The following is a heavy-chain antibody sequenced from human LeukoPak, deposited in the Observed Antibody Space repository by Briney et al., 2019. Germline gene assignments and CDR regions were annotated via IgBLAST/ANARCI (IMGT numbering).Heavy chain of an antibody. V-gene: IGHV1-18*01. D-gene: IGHD3-22*01. J-gene: IGHJ4*02. CDR1: GYTFTNYG. Sequence: ASVKVSCKASGYTFTNYGISWVREAPGQGREWMGSISAYTGNTNYAQNFQGRVTMTTDTSTSTAFMELRSLRSDDTAVYYCARSGVGYFYDNTGYYPLDYWGQGTLVTVSS. CDR3: ARSGVGYFYDNTGYYPLDY. CDR2: ISAYTGNT.